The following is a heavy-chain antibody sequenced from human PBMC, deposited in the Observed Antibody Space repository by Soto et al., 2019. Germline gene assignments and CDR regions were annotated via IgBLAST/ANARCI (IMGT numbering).Heavy chain of an antibody. V-gene: IGHV3-23*01. CDR2: ISGSDGKT. Sequence: SLRLSCAASGFSFGSYALSWVRQAPGKGLEWVSTISGSDGKTFYADSVKGRFSISRDTSQSTLYLQMNSLRADDTAMYYCARWSYLDYWGQGTRVTVSS. CDR1: GFSFGSYA. J-gene: IGHJ4*02. CDR3: ARWSYLDY. D-gene: IGHD3-3*01.